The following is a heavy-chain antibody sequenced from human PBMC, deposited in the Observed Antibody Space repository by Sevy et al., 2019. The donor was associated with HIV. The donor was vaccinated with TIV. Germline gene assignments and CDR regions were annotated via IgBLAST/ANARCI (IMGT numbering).Heavy chain of an antibody. D-gene: IGHD6-13*01. CDR3: VRERMSSSWDDYYYYGMDV. V-gene: IGHV1-69*13. CDR2: IIPIFGTA. Sequence: ASVKVSCKASGGTFSSYAISWVRQAPGQGLEWMGGIIPIFGTANYAQKFQGRVTITADESTSTAYMELSSLRSEDTAVYYCVRERMSSSWDDYYYYGMDVWGQGTTVTVSS. CDR1: GGTFSSYA. J-gene: IGHJ6*02.